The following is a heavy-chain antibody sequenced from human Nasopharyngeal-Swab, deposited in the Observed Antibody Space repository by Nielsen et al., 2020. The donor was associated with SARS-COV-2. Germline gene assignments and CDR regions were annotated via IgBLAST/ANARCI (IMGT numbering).Heavy chain of an antibody. CDR2: LYTSGTT. Sequence: WIRQPPGKGLEWIGRLYTSGTTNYNPSLKSRVTISVDTSKDQSSLKLSSVTAADTAVYYCARAILNLGRGDYMDVWGKGTTVTVSS. J-gene: IGHJ6*03. D-gene: IGHD1-1*01. CDR3: ARAILNLGRGDYMDV. V-gene: IGHV4-61*02.